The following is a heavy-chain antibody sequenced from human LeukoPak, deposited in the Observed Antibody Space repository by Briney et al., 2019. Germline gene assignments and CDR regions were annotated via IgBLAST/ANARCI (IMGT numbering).Heavy chain of an antibody. J-gene: IGHJ6*04. D-gene: IGHD2-2*01. V-gene: IGHV4-39*07. CDR3: ARVLPDHAPFDV. Sequence: SETLSLTCAVSSGSISSNSYYWGWIRQPPGKGLEWIGEINNYGTDRYNPSLKSRVTLSVDSSKNQFSLKLSSVTAADTAVYYCARVLPDHAPFDVWGKGTSVTISS. CDR2: INNYGTD. CDR1: SGSISSNSYY.